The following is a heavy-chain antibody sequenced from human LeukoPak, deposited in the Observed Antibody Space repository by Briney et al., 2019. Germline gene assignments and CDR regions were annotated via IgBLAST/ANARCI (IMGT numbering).Heavy chain of an antibody. D-gene: IGHD2-21*01. CDR3: TRSPEVRPIDY. Sequence: GESLRLSCAASGFTFTNYWMNWVRQAPGKGLEWVAHIKQDGSQIYYVDSVKGRFTISRDNAKSSLYLQMNSLRAEDTALYYCTRSPEVRPIDYWSQGTLVPVSS. CDR1: GFTFTNYW. V-gene: IGHV3-7*01. CDR2: IKQDGSQI. J-gene: IGHJ4*02.